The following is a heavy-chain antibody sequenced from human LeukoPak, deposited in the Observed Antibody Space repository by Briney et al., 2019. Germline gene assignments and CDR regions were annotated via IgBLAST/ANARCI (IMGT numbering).Heavy chain of an antibody. V-gene: IGHV4-31*03. D-gene: IGHD2-15*01. CDR2: IYYSGSS. CDR3: ARGDNGYCNGGSCYSPRI. Sequence: PSETLSLTCTVSGGSINNGGYYWSWIRQHPGKGLEWIGYIYYSGSSYYNPSLRSRVTISVDTSKNHFSLKLSSVTAADTAMYYCARGDNGYCNGGSCYSPRIWGQGTMVTVSS. CDR1: GGSINNGGYY. J-gene: IGHJ3*02.